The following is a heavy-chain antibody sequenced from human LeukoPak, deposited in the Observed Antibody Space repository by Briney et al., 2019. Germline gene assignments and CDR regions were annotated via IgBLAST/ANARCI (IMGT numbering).Heavy chain of an antibody. CDR1: GFTFDDYA. CDR3: ARGVDLGAMARGASGVFDF. D-gene: IGHD3-10*01. CDR2: IYSGDST. V-gene: IGHV3-53*01. Sequence: GGSLRLSCAASGFTFDDYAMHWVRQAPGNGLEWVSVIYSGDSTYYADSMKGRLTISRDNSKNTLYLQMNRLRGEDTAVYYCARGVDLGAMARGASGVFDFWGQGTMVTVSS. J-gene: IGHJ3*01.